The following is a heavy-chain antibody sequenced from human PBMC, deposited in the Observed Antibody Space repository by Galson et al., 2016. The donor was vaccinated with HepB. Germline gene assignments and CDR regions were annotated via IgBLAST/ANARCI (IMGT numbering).Heavy chain of an antibody. D-gene: IGHD3-22*01. Sequence: TLSLTCTVSGGSFSSGGYYWSWIRQHPGKGLEWIGYIYYSGTTYYNPSLKSRVTISVDTSKNQFSLKLSSVTAADTAVYYCARAPIDYYDSSGYFDYWGQGTLVTVSS. J-gene: IGHJ4*02. CDR1: GGSFSSGGYY. V-gene: IGHV4-31*03. CDR2: IYYSGTT. CDR3: ARAPIDYYDSSGYFDY.